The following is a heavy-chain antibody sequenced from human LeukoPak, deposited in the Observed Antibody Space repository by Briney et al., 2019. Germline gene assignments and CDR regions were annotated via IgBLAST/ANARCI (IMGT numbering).Heavy chain of an antibody. D-gene: IGHD3-9*01. V-gene: IGHV3-48*04. CDR3: AKGLGRYVDFTWYFDC. Sequence: GGSLRLSCAASGFAFSSYSMNWVRQVPGKGLEWVSYISSSSSTIYYADSVKGRFTISRDNAKNSLYLQMNSLRAEDTAVYYCAKGLGRYVDFTWYFDCWGQGTLVTVSS. CDR1: GFAFSSYS. CDR2: ISSSSSTI. J-gene: IGHJ4*02.